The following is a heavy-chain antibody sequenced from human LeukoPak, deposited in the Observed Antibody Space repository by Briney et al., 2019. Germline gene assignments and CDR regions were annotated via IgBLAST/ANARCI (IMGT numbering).Heavy chain of an antibody. CDR1: GYTFTSYY. Sequence: ASVKVSCKASGYTFTSYYMHWVRQAPGQGLEWMGIINPSGGSTSYAQKFQGRVTITADESTSTAYMELSSLRSEDTAVYYCARDTRYCSGGSCYYRRGSFDYWGQGTLVTVSS. CDR2: INPSGGST. CDR3: ARDTRYCSGGSCYYRRGSFDY. D-gene: IGHD2-15*01. J-gene: IGHJ4*02. V-gene: IGHV1-46*01.